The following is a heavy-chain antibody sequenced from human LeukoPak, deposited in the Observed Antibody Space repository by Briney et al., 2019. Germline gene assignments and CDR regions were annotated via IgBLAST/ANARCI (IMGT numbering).Heavy chain of an antibody. CDR3: AREGLTTLTEYYYYYMDV. CDR2: IFSGGAT. CDR1: GFTVSSSY. D-gene: IGHD4-11*01. V-gene: IGHV3-53*01. Sequence: GGSLTLSCAASGFTVSSSYMSWVRQAPGKGLEWVSVIFSGGATYYADSVKGRFTVSRDSSKNTLYLHMNSLRAEDTAVYYRAREGLTTLTEYYYYYMDVWGSGTTVTVSS. J-gene: IGHJ6*03.